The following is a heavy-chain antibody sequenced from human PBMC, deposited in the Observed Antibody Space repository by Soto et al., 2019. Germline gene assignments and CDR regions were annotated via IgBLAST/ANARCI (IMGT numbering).Heavy chain of an antibody. CDR3: AKVGWLLTVGAGAWLDP. D-gene: IGHD1-26*01. CDR1: GFTFSSYA. CDR2: ISGSGGST. J-gene: IGHJ5*02. Sequence: PGGSLRLSCAASGFTFSSYAMSWVRQAPGKGLEWASAISGSGGSTYYADSVKGRFTISRDNSKNTLYLQMNSLRAEDTAVYYCAKVGWLLTVGAGAWLDPWGQGTLVPVSS. V-gene: IGHV3-23*01.